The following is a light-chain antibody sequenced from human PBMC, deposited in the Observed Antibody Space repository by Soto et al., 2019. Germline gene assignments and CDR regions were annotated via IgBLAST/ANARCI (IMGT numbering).Light chain of an antibody. CDR1: KSISSY. V-gene: IGKV1-39*01. J-gene: IGKJ4*01. Sequence: DIQMTQSPSSLSASVGDRVTITCRASKSISSYLNWYHQKPGKAPKLLIYAASSLQSGVPSRFSGSGSGTDFTLTISSLQPEDVATYFCLQSYSTPLPFGGGAKVEIK. CDR2: AAS. CDR3: LQSYSTPLP.